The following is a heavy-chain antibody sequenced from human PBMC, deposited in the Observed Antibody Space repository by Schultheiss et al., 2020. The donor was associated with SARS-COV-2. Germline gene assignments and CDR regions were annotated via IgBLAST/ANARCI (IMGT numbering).Heavy chain of an antibody. Sequence: GGSLRLSCAASGFTFSSYAMSWVRQAPGKGLEWVSAISGSGGSTYYADSVEGRFTISRDNAKNSVYLQMNSLRLEDTAVYYCARDFLDYGDEGYWGQGTLVTVSS. V-gene: IGHV3-23*01. CDR2: ISGSGGST. J-gene: IGHJ4*02. CDR1: GFTFSSYA. CDR3: ARDFLDYGDEGY. D-gene: IGHD4-17*01.